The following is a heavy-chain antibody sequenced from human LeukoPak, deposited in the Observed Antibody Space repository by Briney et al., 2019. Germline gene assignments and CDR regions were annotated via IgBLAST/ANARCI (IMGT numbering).Heavy chain of an antibody. D-gene: IGHD3-22*01. J-gene: IGHJ3*02. V-gene: IGHV1-2*02. CDR2: TDPDSGGT. CDR3: AREYYDTSGTKFAFDI. CDR1: GYTFTAYY. Sequence: ASVKVSCKASGYTFTAYYLHWVRQAPGQGLEWMGCTDPDSGGTKSAQKFQGRVTMTRDTSINTASMELSRLRSDDTAVYYCAREYYDTSGTKFAFDIWGQGTMVTVSS.